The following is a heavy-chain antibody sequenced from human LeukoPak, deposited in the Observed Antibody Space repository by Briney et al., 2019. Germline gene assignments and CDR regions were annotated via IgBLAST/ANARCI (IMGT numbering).Heavy chain of an antibody. V-gene: IGHV4-59*01. D-gene: IGHD3-16*01. CDR2: IYNSGNT. J-gene: IGHJ5*02. Sequence: SETLSLTCTVSGGSTNNYWTWFRQPPGKGLEGMGNIYNSGNTNYNPSLRSRVTISIDTSKNQFSLKVISVTAADTAMYYCARESGSYLWRSWLNPWGQGTLVTVSS. CDR1: GGSTNNY. CDR3: ARESGSYLWRSWLNP.